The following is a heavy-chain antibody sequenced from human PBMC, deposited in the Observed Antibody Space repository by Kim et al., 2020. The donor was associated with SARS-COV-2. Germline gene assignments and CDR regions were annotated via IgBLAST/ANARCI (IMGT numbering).Heavy chain of an antibody. CDR2: IIPIFGTA. CDR3: ARESDSSGYGHDY. J-gene: IGHJ4*02. D-gene: IGHD3-22*01. CDR1: GGTFSSYA. V-gene: IGHV1-69*13. Sequence: SVKVSCKASGGTFSSYAISWVRQAPGQGLEWMGGIIPIFGTANYAQKFQGRVTITADESTSTAYMELSSLRSEDTAGYYCARESDSSGYGHDYWGQGTLVTVSS.